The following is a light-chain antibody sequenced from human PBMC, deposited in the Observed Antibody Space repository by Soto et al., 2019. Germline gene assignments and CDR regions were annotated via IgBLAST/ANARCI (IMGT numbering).Light chain of an antibody. V-gene: IGLV2-14*01. Sequence: QSALTQPASVSGSPGQSITISCTGTSSDVGYYKYVSWYQQHPGKAPKLMIYDVSNRPSGVSYRFSGSKSGNTASLTISGLQAEDEADYYCSSYTTSSIYVFGTGTKLTVL. J-gene: IGLJ1*01. CDR2: DVS. CDR3: SSYTTSSIYV. CDR1: SSDVGYYKY.